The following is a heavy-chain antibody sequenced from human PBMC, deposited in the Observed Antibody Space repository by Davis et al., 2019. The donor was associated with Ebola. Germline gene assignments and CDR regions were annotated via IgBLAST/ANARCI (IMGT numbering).Heavy chain of an antibody. V-gene: IGHV3-74*01. CDR2: INTYGSTT. J-gene: IGHJ4*02. D-gene: IGHD6-6*01. Sequence: HTGGSLRLSCAASGFTFSNYWMHWVRQAPGKGLEWVSRINTYGSTTTYADSVKGRFTISRDNAKNSLYLQMNSLRAEDTAVYYCAREMVGSSGAGDYWGQGTLVTVSS. CDR3: AREMVGSSGAGDY. CDR1: GFTFSNYW.